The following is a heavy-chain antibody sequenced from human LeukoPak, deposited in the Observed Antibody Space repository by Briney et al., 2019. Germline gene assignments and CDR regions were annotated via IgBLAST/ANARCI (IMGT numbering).Heavy chain of an antibody. D-gene: IGHD5-24*01. CDR2: ISSSGGST. V-gene: IGHV3-23*01. Sequence: SGGSLRLSCAASGFTFSSYAMSWVRQAPAKGLEWVSAISSSGGSTYYAASVKGRFTISRDNSKNTLYLQMNSLRVEDTAVYYCAKDPYGYNSYYFDYWGQGTLGTVSS. J-gene: IGHJ4*02. CDR3: AKDPYGYNSYYFDY. CDR1: GFTFSSYA.